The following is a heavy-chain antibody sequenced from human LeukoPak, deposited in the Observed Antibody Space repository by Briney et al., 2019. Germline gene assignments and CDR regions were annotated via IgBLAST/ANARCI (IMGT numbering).Heavy chain of an antibody. V-gene: IGHV3-20*04. D-gene: IGHD6-13*01. CDR2: INWNGGST. Sequence: LTGGSLRLSCAASGFTFDDYGMSWVRQAPGKGLEWVSGINWNGGSTGYADSVKGRFTISRDNAKNSLYLQMNSLRAEDTALCYCAREIRIAAAGFYYYYYMDVWGKGTTVTVSS. CDR1: GFTFDDYG. J-gene: IGHJ6*03. CDR3: AREIRIAAAGFYYYYYMDV.